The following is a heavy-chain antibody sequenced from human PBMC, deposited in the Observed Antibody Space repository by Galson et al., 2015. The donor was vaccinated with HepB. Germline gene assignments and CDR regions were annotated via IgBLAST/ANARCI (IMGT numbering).Heavy chain of an antibody. CDR2: IWYDGSNK. D-gene: IGHD6-19*01. J-gene: IGHJ4*02. CDR1: GFTFSSYG. CDR3: ARVLAVAGIGVFDY. Sequence: SLRLSCAASGFTFSSYGMHWVRQAPGKGLEWVAVIWYDGSNKYYADSVKGRFTISRDNSKNTPYLQMNSLRAEDTAVYYCARVLAVAGIGVFDYWGQGTLVTVSS. V-gene: IGHV3-33*08.